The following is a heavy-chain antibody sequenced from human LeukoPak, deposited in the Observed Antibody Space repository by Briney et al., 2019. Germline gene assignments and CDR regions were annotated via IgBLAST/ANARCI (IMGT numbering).Heavy chain of an antibody. Sequence: SENLSLTCTVSSGSRNSYYWGWIRQPPGNGLEWFGNIYYSGNTNYNPSLKSRVTISVDTSKNQFSLKLSSVTAADTAVYYCARLRYSNIGYSSPIDYWGQGTLVTVSS. CDR3: ARLRYSNIGYSSPIDY. CDR2: IYYSGNT. D-gene: IGHD5-18*01. V-gene: IGHV4-59*08. J-gene: IGHJ4*02. CDR1: SGSRNSYY.